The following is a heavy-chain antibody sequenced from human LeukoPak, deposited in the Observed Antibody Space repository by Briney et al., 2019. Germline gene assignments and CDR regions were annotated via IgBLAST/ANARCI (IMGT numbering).Heavy chain of an antibody. CDR2: SSSGM. J-gene: IGHJ5*02. CDR3: ANFQTVGIKPFEH. V-gene: IGHV3-21*01. D-gene: IGHD3-3*01. Sequence: SSSGMNWADSVKGRFTISRDNAKNSVYLQMESLRVEDTAVYYCANFQTVGIKPFEHWGQGTLVTVSS.